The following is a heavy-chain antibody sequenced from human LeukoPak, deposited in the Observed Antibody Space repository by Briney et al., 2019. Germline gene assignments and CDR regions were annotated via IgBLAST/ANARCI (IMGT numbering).Heavy chain of an antibody. Sequence: PGRSLRLSCAASGFTFDDYAMHWVRQAPGKGLEWVSGISWNSGSIGYADSVKGRFTISRDNAKNSLYLQMNSLRAEDMALYYCAKGAYYDFWGGYFHFDYWGQGTLVTVSS. CDR3: AKGAYYDFWGGYFHFDY. V-gene: IGHV3-9*03. D-gene: IGHD3-3*01. CDR1: GFTFDDYA. J-gene: IGHJ4*02. CDR2: ISWNSGSI.